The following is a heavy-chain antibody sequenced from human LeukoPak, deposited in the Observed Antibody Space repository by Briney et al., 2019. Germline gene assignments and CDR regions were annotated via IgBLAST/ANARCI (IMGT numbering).Heavy chain of an antibody. Sequence: GGSLRLSCAASGFTFSSYWMSWVRQAPGKGLEWVANIKRGGSDKYYVDSVKGRFTISRDNAKNSLYLQLNSLRAEDTAVYYCAKEGRIVVVPAATQYWGQGTLVTVSS. V-gene: IGHV3-7*03. J-gene: IGHJ4*02. D-gene: IGHD2-2*01. CDR3: AKEGRIVVVPAATQY. CDR2: IKRGGSDK. CDR1: GFTFSSYW.